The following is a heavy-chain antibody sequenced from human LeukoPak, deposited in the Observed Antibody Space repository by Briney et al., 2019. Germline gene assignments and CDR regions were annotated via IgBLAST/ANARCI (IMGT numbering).Heavy chain of an antibody. CDR3: ARAAMVTSFDY. J-gene: IGHJ4*02. CDR2: IYYSGST. V-gene: IGHV4-59*01. D-gene: IGHD5-18*01. CDR1: GGSISSYY. Sequence: SETLSLTCTVSGGSISSYYWSWIRQPLGKGLEWIGYIYYSGSTNYNPSLKSRVTISVDTSKNQFSLKLSSVTAADTAVYYCARAAMVTSFDYWGQGTLVTVSS.